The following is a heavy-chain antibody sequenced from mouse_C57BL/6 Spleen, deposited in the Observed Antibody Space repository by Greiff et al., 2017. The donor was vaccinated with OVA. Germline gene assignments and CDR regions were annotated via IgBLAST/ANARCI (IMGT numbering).Heavy chain of an antibody. J-gene: IGHJ2*01. CDR2: IYPGSGST. CDR3: ARGGTVRGYFDY. V-gene: IGHV1-55*01. Sequence: QVQLQQPGAELVKPGASVKMSCKASGYTFTSYWITWVKQRPGQGLEWIGDIYPGSGSTNYNEKFKSKATLTVDTSSSTAYMQLSSLTSEDSAVYYCARGGTVRGYFDYWGQGTTLTVSS. CDR1: GYTFTSYW. D-gene: IGHD1-1*01.